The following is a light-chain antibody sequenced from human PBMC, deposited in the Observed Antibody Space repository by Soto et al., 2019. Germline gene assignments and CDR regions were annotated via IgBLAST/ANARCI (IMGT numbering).Light chain of an antibody. CDR2: GAS. Sequence: EIVMTQSPATLSVSPGERATISCRASQSVSSNLAWYQQKPGQAPMLLIYGASTRATGIPARFSGSGSGTEFTLTISSLQSEDFAVYYCQKYNNWPRTFGQGTKVEIK. CDR3: QKYNNWPRT. CDR1: QSVSSN. V-gene: IGKV3-15*01. J-gene: IGKJ1*01.